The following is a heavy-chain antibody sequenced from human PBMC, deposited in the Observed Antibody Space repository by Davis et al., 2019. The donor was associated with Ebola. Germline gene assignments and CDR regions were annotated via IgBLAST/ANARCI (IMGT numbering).Heavy chain of an antibody. CDR2: MNPNSGDS. CDR3: ARGGTTGIVGATNVDY. D-gene: IGHD1-26*01. J-gene: IGHJ4*02. Sequence: ASVKVSCKASGYTFTSYDINWVRQATGQGLEWMGWMNPNSGDSGYAQKFQGRITMTRNTSISTAYMELSSLRSDDTAVYYCARGGTTGIVGATNVDYWGQGTLVTVSS. V-gene: IGHV1-8*01. CDR1: GYTFTSYD.